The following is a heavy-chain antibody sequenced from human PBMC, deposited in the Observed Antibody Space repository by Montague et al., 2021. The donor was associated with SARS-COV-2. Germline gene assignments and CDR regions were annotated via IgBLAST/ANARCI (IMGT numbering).Heavy chain of an antibody. D-gene: IGHD3-9*01. J-gene: IGHJ4*02. V-gene: IGHV4-31*03. CDR1: GGSISSGGYY. Sequence: TLSLTCTVSGGSISSGGYYWSWIRQHPGKGLEWNGYIYYSGSTYYNPSLKSRVTISVDTSKNQFSLKLSSVTAADTAVYYCARTYYDILTGYYNFDYWGQGTLVTVSS. CDR3: ARTYYDILTGYYNFDY. CDR2: IYYSGST.